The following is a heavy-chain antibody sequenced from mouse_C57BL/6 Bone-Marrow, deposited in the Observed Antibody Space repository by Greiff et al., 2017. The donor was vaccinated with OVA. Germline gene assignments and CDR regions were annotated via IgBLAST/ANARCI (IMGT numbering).Heavy chain of an antibody. V-gene: IGHV6-3*01. CDR2: IRLKSDNYAT. Sequence: EVKLMESGGGLVQPGGSMKLSCVASGFTFSNYWMNWVRQSPEQGLEWVAQIRLKSDNYATHYAESVKGRFTISRDDSKSSVYLQMNNLRAEDTGIYYCTGGKSYAMDYWGQGTSVTVSS. D-gene: IGHD2-1*01. CDR3: TGGKSYAMDY. CDR1: GFTFSNYW. J-gene: IGHJ4*01.